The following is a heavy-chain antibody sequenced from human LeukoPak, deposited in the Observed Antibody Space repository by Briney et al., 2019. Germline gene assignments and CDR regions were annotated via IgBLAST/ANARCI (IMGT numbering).Heavy chain of an antibody. CDR3: ARGLGVTTPLLYYYYMDV. J-gene: IGHJ6*03. CDR2: INHSGST. D-gene: IGHD4-11*01. V-gene: IGHV4-34*01. CDR1: GGSFSGYY. Sequence: SETLSLTCAVYGGSFSGYYWSWIRQPPGKGLEWIGEINHSGSTNYNPSLKSRVTISVDTSKNQFSLKLSSVTAADTAVYYCARGLGVTTPLLYYYYMDVWGKGTTVTVS.